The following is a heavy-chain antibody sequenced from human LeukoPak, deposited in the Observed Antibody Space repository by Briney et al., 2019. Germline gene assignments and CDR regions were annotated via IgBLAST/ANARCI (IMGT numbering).Heavy chain of an antibody. J-gene: IGHJ4*02. V-gene: IGHV4-4*07. CDR3: AREKRYYDYVWGSYRYAPIDY. Sequence: SETLSLTCTVSGGSISSYYWSWIRQPAGKGLEWIGRIYTSGSTNYNPSLKSRVTMSVDTSKNQFSLKLSSVTAADTAVYYCAREKRYYDYVWGSYRYAPIDYWGQGTLVTVSS. CDR2: IYTSGST. CDR1: GGSISSYY. D-gene: IGHD3-16*02.